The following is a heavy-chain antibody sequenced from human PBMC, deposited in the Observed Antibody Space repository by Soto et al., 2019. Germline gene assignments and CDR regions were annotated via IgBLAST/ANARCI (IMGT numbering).Heavy chain of an antibody. J-gene: IGHJ4*02. D-gene: IGHD3-16*02. CDR1: GGSFSGYY. Sequence: QVQLQQWGAGLLKPSETLSLTCAVYGGSFSGYYWSWIRQPPGKGLEWIGEINHSGSTNYNPSLTSRVTISVDTSKNQFSLKLSSVTAADTAVYYCARGKGVWGSYRWWVVDYWGQGTLVTVSS. V-gene: IGHV4-34*01. CDR2: INHSGST. CDR3: ARGKGVWGSYRWWVVDY.